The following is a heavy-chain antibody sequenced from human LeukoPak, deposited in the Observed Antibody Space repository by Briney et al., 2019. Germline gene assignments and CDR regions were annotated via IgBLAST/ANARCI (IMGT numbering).Heavy chain of an antibody. CDR2: IYPGDSDT. V-gene: IGHV5-51*01. CDR3: ARRYGRPYYYGSGSYNWFDP. Sequence: GESLQISCKGSGYSFTSYWIGWVRQMPGKGLEWMGIIYPGDSDTRYSPSFQGQVTISADKSISTAYLQWSSLKASDTAMYYCARRYGRPYYYGSGSYNWFDPWGQGTLVTVSS. J-gene: IGHJ5*02. CDR1: GYSFTSYW. D-gene: IGHD3-10*01.